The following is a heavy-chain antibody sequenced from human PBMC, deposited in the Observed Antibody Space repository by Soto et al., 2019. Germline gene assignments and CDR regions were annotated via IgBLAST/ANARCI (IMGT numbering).Heavy chain of an antibody. CDR3: ATLIRDSSSWLGWWFGP. V-gene: IGHV1-24*01. J-gene: IGHJ5*02. CDR1: GYTLTELS. D-gene: IGHD6-13*01. Sequence: VSVKVSCKVSGYTLTELSMHWVRQAPGKGLEWMGGFDPEDGETIYAQKFQGRVTMTEDTSTDTAYMELSSLRSEDTAVYYCATLIRDSSSWLGWWFGPWGQGTLVTVSS. CDR2: FDPEDGET.